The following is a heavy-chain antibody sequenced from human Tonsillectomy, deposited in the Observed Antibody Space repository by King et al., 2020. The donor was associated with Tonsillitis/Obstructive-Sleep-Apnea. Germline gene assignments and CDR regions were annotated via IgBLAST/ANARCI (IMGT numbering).Heavy chain of an antibody. CDR3: ARDGGWLQKYFDY. Sequence: QLVQSGGGLVQPGGSLRLSCAASGFTFSSYEMNWVRQAPGKGLEWVSYISSSGSTIYYADSVKGRFTISRDNAKNSLYLQMNSLRAEDTAVYYCARDGGWLQKYFDYWGQGTLVTVAS. CDR1: GFTFSSYE. CDR2: ISSSGSTI. J-gene: IGHJ4*02. D-gene: IGHD5-24*01. V-gene: IGHV3-48*03.